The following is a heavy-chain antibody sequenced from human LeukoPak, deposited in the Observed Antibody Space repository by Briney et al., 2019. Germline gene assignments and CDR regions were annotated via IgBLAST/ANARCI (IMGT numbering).Heavy chain of an antibody. Sequence: PGGSLRLSCAASGFTFSSYWMSWVRQAPGKGLEWVANIKQDGSEKYYVDSVKGRFTISRDNTKNTLYLQMYSLTTEDTAWYFCAKGDYNSGTSLDSWGQGTLVTVSS. V-gene: IGHV3-7*03. J-gene: IGHJ4*02. CDR1: GFTFSSYW. CDR3: AKGDYNSGTSLDS. CDR2: IKQDGSEK. D-gene: IGHD3-10*01.